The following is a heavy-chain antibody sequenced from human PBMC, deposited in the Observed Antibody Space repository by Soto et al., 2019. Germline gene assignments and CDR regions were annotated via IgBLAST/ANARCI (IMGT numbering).Heavy chain of an antibody. V-gene: IGHV1-69*06. CDR2: IIPIFGTA. J-gene: IGHJ6*02. Sequence: GASVKVSCKASEDIFSSYAISWVRQAPGQGLGWMGGIIPIFGTANYAQKFQGRVTITADKSTSTAYMELSSLRSEDTAVYYCARTGDYYYYGMDVWGQGTTVTVSS. CDR1: EDIFSSYA. CDR3: ARTGDYYYYGMDV. D-gene: IGHD1-26*01.